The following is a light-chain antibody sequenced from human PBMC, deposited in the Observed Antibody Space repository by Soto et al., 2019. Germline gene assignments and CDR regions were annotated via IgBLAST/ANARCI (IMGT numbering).Light chain of an antibody. J-gene: IGLJ1*01. CDR1: SSDVGSYNL. CDR2: EGS. V-gene: IGLV2-23*01. CDR3: FSYAGSSTYV. Sequence: QSALTQPASVSGSPGQSIPISCTGTSSDVGSYNLVSWYQQHPGKAPKLMIYEGSKRPSGVSNRFSGSKSGNTASLTISGLQAEDEADYYCFSYAGSSTYVFGTGTKVTVL.